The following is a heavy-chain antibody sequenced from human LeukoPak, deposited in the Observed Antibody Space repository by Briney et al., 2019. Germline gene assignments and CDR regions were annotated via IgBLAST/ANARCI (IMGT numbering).Heavy chain of an antibody. V-gene: IGHV3-33*01. CDR3: ARERVMTTVTTGAFDI. CDR2: IWYDGSNK. Sequence: GGSLRLSCAASGFTFSSYGMHWVRQAPGKGLEWVAVIWYDGSNKYYADSVKGRFTISRDNSKNTLYLQMNSLRAEDTAVYYCARERVMTTVTTGAFDIWGQGTMVTVSS. D-gene: IGHD4-17*01. CDR1: GFTFSSYG. J-gene: IGHJ3*02.